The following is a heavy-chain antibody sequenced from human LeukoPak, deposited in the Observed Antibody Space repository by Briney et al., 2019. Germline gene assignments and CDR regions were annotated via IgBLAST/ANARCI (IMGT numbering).Heavy chain of an antibody. CDR2: IKQDGSEK. D-gene: IGHD4-17*01. V-gene: IGHV3-7*01. J-gene: IGHJ4*02. CDR1: GFTFSSYW. Sequence: GGSLRLSCAASGFTFSSYWMSWVRQAPGKGLEWVANIKQDGSEKYYVDSVKGRFTISRDNAKNSLYLQMNSLRAEATAVYYCARDSDGAYVGGGIWGQGTLVTVSS. CDR3: ARDSDGAYVGGGI.